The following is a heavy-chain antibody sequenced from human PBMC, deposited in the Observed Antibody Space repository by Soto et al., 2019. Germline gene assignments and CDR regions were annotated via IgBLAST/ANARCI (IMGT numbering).Heavy chain of an antibody. V-gene: IGHV2-26*01. CDR3: ARHGRGVGARPLDY. CDR1: GFSLSNARMG. Sequence: KESGPVLVKPAETLTLTCTVSGFSLSNARMGVSWIRQPPGKALEWLSHIFSNDEKSYSTSLKSRLTISKDTSKSQVVLTMTNMDPVYTATYYCARHGRGVGARPLDYWGQGTLVTVSS. J-gene: IGHJ4*02. CDR2: IFSNDEK. D-gene: IGHD1-26*01.